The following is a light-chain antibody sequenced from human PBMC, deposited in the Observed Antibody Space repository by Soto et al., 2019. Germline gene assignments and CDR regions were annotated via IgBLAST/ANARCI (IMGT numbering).Light chain of an antibody. Sequence: DMQITQSPSSLSASVGDRVTIACRASQNVRSYLNWYQQKPGKAPDLLIYETSTLQSGVPSRFSGTGYGTDFTLTISSLQPEDFATYYCQQTFSIPRTFGHGTKVDI. V-gene: IGKV1-39*01. CDR1: QNVRSY. J-gene: IGKJ1*01. CDR2: ETS. CDR3: QQTFSIPRT.